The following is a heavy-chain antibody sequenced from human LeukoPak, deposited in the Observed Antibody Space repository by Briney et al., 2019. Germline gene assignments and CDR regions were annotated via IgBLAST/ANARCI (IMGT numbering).Heavy chain of an antibody. CDR2: ISYDGSNK. CDR3: ARDISSGYYDAFDI. J-gene: IGHJ3*02. V-gene: IGHV3-30*14. D-gene: IGHD3-22*01. Sequence: GGSLRLSCAASGFTFSSYAMHWVRQAPGKGLEWVAAISYDGSNKYYADSVKGRFTISRDNSKNTLYLQMNSLRAEDTAVYYCARDISSGYYDAFDIWGQGTMVTVSS. CDR1: GFTFSSYA.